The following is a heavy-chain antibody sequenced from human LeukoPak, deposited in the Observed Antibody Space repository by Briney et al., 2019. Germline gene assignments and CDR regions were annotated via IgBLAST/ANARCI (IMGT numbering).Heavy chain of an antibody. V-gene: IGHV4-4*07. J-gene: IGHJ4*02. CDR1: GGSISSYY. CDR3: ARQIASAGTAGFDF. CDR2: IYSNGST. Sequence: SETLSLTCTVSGGSISSYYWSWIRQPAGKGLEWIGRIYSNGSTNYNPPLTSRVTMSVDTSKNQFSLRLRSVTAADTAVYYGARQIASAGTAGFDFWGQGALVTVSS. D-gene: IGHD6-13*01.